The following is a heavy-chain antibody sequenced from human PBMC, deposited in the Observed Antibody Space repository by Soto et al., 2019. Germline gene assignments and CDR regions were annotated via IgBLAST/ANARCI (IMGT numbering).Heavy chain of an antibody. D-gene: IGHD6-6*01. CDR2: IYYSGSI. CDR1: GGSISSYY. J-gene: IGHJ6*02. V-gene: IGHV4-59*01. Sequence: QVQLQESGPGLVKPSETLSLTCTVSGGSISSYYWSWIRQPPGKGLEWIGYIYYSGSINYNPSLKSRVTISVDTSKNQYSLKLSSVTAADTAVYYCARDPPPEYPLQRGYYYGMDVWGQGTTVTVSS. CDR3: ARDPPPEYPLQRGYYYGMDV.